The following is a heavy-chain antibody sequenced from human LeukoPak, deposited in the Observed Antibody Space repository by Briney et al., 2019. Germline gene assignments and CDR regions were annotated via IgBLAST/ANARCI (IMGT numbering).Heavy chain of an antibody. CDR2: IYYSGST. CDR3: ARSDYDILTGSPLGMDV. J-gene: IGHJ6*02. CDR1: GGSISSSSYY. V-gene: IGHV4-39*07. D-gene: IGHD3-9*01. Sequence: SETLSLTCTVSGGSISSSSYYWGWIRQPPGKGLEWIGSIYYSGSTYYNPSLKSRVTISVDTSKNQFSLKLSSVTAADTAVYYCARSDYDILTGSPLGMDVWGQGTTVTVSS.